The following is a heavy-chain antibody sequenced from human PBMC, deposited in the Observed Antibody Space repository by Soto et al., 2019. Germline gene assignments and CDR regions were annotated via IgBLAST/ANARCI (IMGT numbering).Heavy chain of an antibody. Sequence: LRLSCAASGFTFSSYSMHWVRQAPGKGLEWVAVISYDGHDENYVDSVKGRFIISRDNSKNTVSLEMNSLRAEDTAIYFCAKDRTGIAARRRSYQYYGMDVWGQGTTVTVSS. CDR3: AKDRTGIAARRRSYQYYGMDV. CDR2: ISYDGHDE. V-gene: IGHV3-30*04. CDR1: GFTFSSYS. J-gene: IGHJ6*02. D-gene: IGHD6-6*01.